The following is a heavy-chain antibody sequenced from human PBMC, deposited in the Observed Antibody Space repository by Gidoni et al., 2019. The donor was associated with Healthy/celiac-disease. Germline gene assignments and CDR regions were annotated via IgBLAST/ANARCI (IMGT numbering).Heavy chain of an antibody. CDR2: IYYSGST. Sequence: QLQLQESGPGLVKPSETLSLTCTVSGGSISSSSYYWGWIRQPPGKGLEWIGSIYYSGSTYYNPSLKSRVTISVDTSKNQFSLKLSSVTAADTAVYYCARLVVTATTYYFDYWGQGTLVTVSS. V-gene: IGHV4-39*01. CDR3: ARLVVTATTYYFDY. CDR1: GGSISSSSYY. D-gene: IGHD2-21*02. J-gene: IGHJ4*02.